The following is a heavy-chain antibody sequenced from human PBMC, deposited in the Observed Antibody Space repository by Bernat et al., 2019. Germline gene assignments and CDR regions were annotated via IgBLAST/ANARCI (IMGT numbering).Heavy chain of an antibody. Sequence: QVQLVESGGGLVKPGGSLRLSCAASGFTFSSYAMHWVRQAPGKGLEWVAVISYDGSNKYYADSVKGRFTISRDNSKNTLYLQMNSLRAEDTAVYYCARDQDTDILTGNIDYWGQGTLVTVSS. CDR3: ARDQDTDILTGNIDY. CDR1: GFTFSSYA. D-gene: IGHD3-9*01. J-gene: IGHJ4*02. V-gene: IGHV3-30-3*01. CDR2: ISYDGSNK.